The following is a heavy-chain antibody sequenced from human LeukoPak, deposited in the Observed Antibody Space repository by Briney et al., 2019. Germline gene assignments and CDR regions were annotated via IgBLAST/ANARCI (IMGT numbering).Heavy chain of an antibody. D-gene: IGHD4-17*01. J-gene: IGHJ4*02. CDR2: IKNKIDGGTT. CDR3: NTDGDYGDYVDS. V-gene: IGHV3-15*07. CDR1: GFTFNLAW. Sequence: GGSLRLSYAASGFTFNLAWINWVRQAPGKGLEWVGRIKNKIDGGTTDYAAPVKGRFTISRDDSKNTMYLQMNSLKSEDTALYYCNTDGDYGDYVDSWGQGTLVTVSS.